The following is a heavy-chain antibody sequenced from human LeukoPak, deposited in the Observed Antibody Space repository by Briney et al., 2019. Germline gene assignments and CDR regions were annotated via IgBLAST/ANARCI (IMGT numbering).Heavy chain of an antibody. V-gene: IGHV3-23*01. J-gene: IGHJ4*02. CDR1: GFTFSTYP. D-gene: IGHD6-19*01. CDR2: INGSGGST. Sequence: PGGSLRLSCAASGFTFSTYPMSWVRQAPGKGLEWVSGINGSGGSTYYADSVKGRFTISRDISKNTLYLQMNSLRAEDTAVYCCAKDEGSGWYYFDYWGQGSLVTVSS. CDR3: AKDEGSGWYYFDY.